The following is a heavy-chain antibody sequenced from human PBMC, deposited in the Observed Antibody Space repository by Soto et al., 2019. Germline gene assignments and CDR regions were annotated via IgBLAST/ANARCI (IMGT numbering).Heavy chain of an antibody. J-gene: IGHJ5*02. D-gene: IGHD1-7*01. CDR2: IYYSGST. CDR1: GGSISSYY. V-gene: IGHV4-59*01. CDR3: ARDSITGTTQWFDP. Sequence: PSETLSLTCTVSGGSISSYYWSWIRQPPGKGLEWIGYIYYSGSTNYNPSLKSRVTISVDTSKNQFSLKLSSVTAADTAVYYCARDSITGTTQWFDPWGQGTLVTVSS.